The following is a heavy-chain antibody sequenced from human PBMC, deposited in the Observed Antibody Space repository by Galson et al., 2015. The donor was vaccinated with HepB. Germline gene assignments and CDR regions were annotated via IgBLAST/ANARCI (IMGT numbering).Heavy chain of an antibody. Sequence: VRQAPGQGPEWMGKIFAGGDNTRFAERFQGRVTLTRDSSTSTIYMEVSSLRSDDTTVYYCARETPDTYYFDSWGQGTLVTVSS. D-gene: IGHD2-15*01. J-gene: IGHJ4*02. CDR3: ARETPDTYYFDS. CDR2: IFAGGDNT. V-gene: IGHV1-46*01.